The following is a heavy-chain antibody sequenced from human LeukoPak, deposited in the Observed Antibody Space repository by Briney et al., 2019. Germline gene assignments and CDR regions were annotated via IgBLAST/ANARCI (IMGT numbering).Heavy chain of an antibody. CDR3: ARGATTVTTSHYFDY. Sequence: PSETLSLTCTVSGYSISSGYYWGWIRQPPGKGLEWIGSIYHSGSTYYNPSLKSRVTISVDTSKNQFSLKLSSVTAADTAVYYCARGATTVTTSHYFDYWGQGTLVTVSS. D-gene: IGHD4-17*01. CDR1: GYSISSGYY. V-gene: IGHV4-38-2*02. J-gene: IGHJ4*02. CDR2: IYHSGST.